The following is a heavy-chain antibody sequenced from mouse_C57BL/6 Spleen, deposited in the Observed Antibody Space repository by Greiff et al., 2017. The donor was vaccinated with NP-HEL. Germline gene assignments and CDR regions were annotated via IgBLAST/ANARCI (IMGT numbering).Heavy chain of an antibody. CDR3: AGGGRAMDY. V-gene: IGHV1-81*01. Sequence: QVQLQQSGAELARPGASVKLSCKASGYTFTSYGISWVKQRTGQGLEWIGEIYPRSGNTYYNEKFKGKATLTADKSSSTAYMELRSLTSEDSAVYFCAGGGRAMDYWGQGTSVTFSS. J-gene: IGHJ4*01. CDR1: GYTFTSYG. CDR2: IYPRSGNT.